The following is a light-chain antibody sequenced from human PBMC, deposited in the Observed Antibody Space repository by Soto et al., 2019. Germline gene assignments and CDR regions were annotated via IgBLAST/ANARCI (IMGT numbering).Light chain of an antibody. J-gene: IGKJ4*01. Sequence: EIVLTQSPATLSLSPGDRAVLSCRASQSVSRSLTWYQHKPGQAPRLLIYDASTRATGIPRRFSGSGSGTDFTLTSSSLEPEDFAVYYCQQRSNSFGGGTKVEIK. CDR3: QQRSNS. CDR2: DAS. V-gene: IGKV3-11*01. CDR1: QSVSRS.